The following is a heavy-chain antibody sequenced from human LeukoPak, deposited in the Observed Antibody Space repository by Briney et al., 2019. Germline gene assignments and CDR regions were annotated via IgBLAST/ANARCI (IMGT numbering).Heavy chain of an antibody. V-gene: IGHV3-48*04. Sequence: GGSLRLSCAASGFTFSSYSMNWVRQAPGKGPEWVSYISSNGGITYYADSVKGRFTISRDNAKNSLYLQMSSLRTEDTAVYYCAKEVNYYDTSGYPRDFFDCWGQGTLVTVSS. CDR3: AKEVNYYDTSGYPRDFFDC. D-gene: IGHD3-22*01. J-gene: IGHJ4*02. CDR2: ISSNGGIT. CDR1: GFTFSSYS.